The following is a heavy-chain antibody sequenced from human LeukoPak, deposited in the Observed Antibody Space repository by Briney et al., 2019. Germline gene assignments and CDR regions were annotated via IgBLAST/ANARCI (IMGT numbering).Heavy chain of an antibody. CDR3: ARRSSSSRRDFDY. V-gene: IGHV3-11*04. CDR2: ISSSGSTI. J-gene: IGHJ4*02. D-gene: IGHD6-6*01. Sequence: GGSLRLSCAASGFTFSDYSMSWIRQAPGKGLEWVSYISSSGSTIYYADSAKGRFTISRDNAKNSLYLQMNSLRAEDTSVYFCARRSSSSRRDFDYWGQGTLVTVSS. CDR1: GFTFSDYS.